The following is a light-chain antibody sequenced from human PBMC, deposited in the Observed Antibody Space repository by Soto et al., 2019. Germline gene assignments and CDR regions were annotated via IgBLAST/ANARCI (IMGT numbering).Light chain of an antibody. CDR2: DVT. J-gene: IGLJ2*01. CDR3: ISYAGIDILV. CDR1: SSDVGGYNY. V-gene: IGLV2-11*01. Sequence: QSALTQPRSVSGSPGQSVTISCTGTSSDVGGYNYVSWYQHHPGKAPKLMIYDVTKRPSGVRDRFSASKSGNTASLTISGLQAEDEADYYCISYAGIDILVFGGGTQLTVL.